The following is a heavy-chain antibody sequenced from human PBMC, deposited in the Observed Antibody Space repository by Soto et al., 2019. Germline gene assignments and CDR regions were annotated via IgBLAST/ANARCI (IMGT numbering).Heavy chain of an antibody. J-gene: IGHJ6*02. Sequence: QVQLVESGGGVVHPGRSLRLSCAASGFPFSRYDMHWVRQAPGKGLEWVAVLWFDGSNEYYADSVQGRITISRDNSKNTLYLQMDSLRAEDTAVYYCAKVLYASESFDSEEASYGMDVWGQGTTVTVSS. D-gene: IGHD3-10*01. V-gene: IGHV3-33*06. CDR3: AKVLYASESFDSEEASYGMDV. CDR1: GFPFSRYD. CDR2: LWFDGSNE.